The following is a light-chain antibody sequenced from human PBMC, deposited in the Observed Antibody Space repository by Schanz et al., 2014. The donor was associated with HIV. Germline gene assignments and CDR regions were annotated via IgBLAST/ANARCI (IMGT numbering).Light chain of an antibody. CDR3: QQYGSSPRALT. J-gene: IGKJ4*01. Sequence: EIVLTQSPGTLSLSPGERVTLSCRASQSVSNNYLAWYRQTPGQPPRLVIFGASNKAAGFSHRFSGSGSGTDFTLTINGLEPEDFAVYYCQQYGSSPRALTFGGGTKVEIK. V-gene: IGKV3-20*01. CDR1: QSVSNNY. CDR2: GAS.